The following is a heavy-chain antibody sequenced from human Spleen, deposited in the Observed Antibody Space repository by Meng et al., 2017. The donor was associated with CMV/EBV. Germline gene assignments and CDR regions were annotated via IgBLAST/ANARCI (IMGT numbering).Heavy chain of an antibody. V-gene: IGHV3-21*01. CDR1: GFTFGDYA. CDR2: ISSSSSYI. D-gene: IGHD6-13*01. Sequence: GESLKISCTASGFTFGDYAMNWVRQAPGKGLEWVSSISSSSSYIYYADSVKGRFTISRDNAKNSLYLQMNSLRAEDTAVYYCARDSEYSSSWYPNYYYYYGMDVWGQGTTVTVSS. CDR3: ARDSEYSSSWYPNYYYYYGMDV. J-gene: IGHJ6*02.